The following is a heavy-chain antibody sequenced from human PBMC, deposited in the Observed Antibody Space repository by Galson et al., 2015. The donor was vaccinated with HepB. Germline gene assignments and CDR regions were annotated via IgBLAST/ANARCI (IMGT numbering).Heavy chain of an antibody. Sequence: SVKVSCKASGYTFTRYGISWVRQAPGQGLEWMGWINPNSGGTNYAQKFQGRVTMTRDTSISTAYMELSRLRSDDTAVYYCARDRWYYGSGSYIYYYYMDVWGKGTTVTVSS. CDR3: ARDRWYYGSGSYIYYYYMDV. V-gene: IGHV1-2*02. CDR2: INPNSGGT. D-gene: IGHD3-10*01. CDR1: GYTFTRYG. J-gene: IGHJ6*03.